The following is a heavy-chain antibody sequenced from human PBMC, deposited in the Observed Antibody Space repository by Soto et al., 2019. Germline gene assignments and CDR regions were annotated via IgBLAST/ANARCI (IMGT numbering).Heavy chain of an antibody. V-gene: IGHV1-2*02. CDR2: INPNSGGT. Sequence: ASVKVSCKASGYTFTGYYMHWVRQAPGQGLEWMGWINPNSGGTNYAQKFQGRVTMTRDTSISTVYMELSRLRSDDTAVYYCARDRVSGTRRPNNWFDPWGQGTLVTVSS. CDR1: GYTFTGYY. D-gene: IGHD1-26*01. CDR3: ARDRVSGTRRPNNWFDP. J-gene: IGHJ5*02.